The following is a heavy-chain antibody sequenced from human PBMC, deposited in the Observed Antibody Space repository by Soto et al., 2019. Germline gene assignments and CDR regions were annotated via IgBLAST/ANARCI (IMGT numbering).Heavy chain of an antibody. Sequence: QVQLQESGPGLVKPSQTLSLTCTVSGGSISSGGYYWSWIRQHPGKGLEWIGYIYYSGRTYYNPSLKSRFTISVDTSKNQFALKLSSVTAADTAVYYCEGRVPATWRNSCYEFDPWGQGTLVTVSS. CDR3: EGRVPATWRNSCYEFDP. CDR2: IYYSGRT. J-gene: IGHJ5*02. V-gene: IGHV4-31*03. D-gene: IGHD5-12*01. CDR1: GGSISSGGYY.